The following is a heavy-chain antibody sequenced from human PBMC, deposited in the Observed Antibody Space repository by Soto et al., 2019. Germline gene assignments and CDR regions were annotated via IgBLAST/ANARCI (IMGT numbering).Heavy chain of an antibody. CDR2: ISYDGSNK. J-gene: IGHJ5*02. D-gene: IGHD2-15*01. CDR3: ARDEKGCSGGSCQGGYNWFDP. Sequence: GGSLRLSCAASGFTFSSYAMHWVRQAPGKGLEWVAVISYDGSNKYYADSVKGRFTISRDNSKNTLYLQMNSLRAEDTAVYYCARDEKGCSGGSCQGGYNWFDPWGQGTLVTVSS. CDR1: GFTFSSYA. V-gene: IGHV3-30-3*01.